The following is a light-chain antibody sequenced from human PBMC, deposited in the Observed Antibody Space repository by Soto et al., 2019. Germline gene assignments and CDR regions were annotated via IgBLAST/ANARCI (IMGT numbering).Light chain of an antibody. Sequence: QYVLTQPPSVSGAPGQRVTISCTGSSSNIGAGYDVDWYQQLPGTAPKLLIYGNINRPTGVPDRFSGSKSGTSASLAITGLQAEDEADYYCQSYDSSLSGVFGTGTKLTVL. J-gene: IGLJ1*01. CDR2: GNI. V-gene: IGLV1-40*01. CDR1: SSNIGAGYD. CDR3: QSYDSSLSGV.